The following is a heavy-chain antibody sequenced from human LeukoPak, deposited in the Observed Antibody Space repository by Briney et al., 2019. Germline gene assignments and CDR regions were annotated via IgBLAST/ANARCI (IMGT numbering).Heavy chain of an antibody. Sequence: GGSLRLSCAASGFPFSSYWVHWVRQVPGKGLLWVSRINSDGSATIYADSVRGRFTISRDNAKNTLYLQMSGLRVEDTAVYHCASDSPYYGMDVWGQGTTATVSS. CDR1: GFPFSSYW. CDR3: ASDSPYYGMDV. J-gene: IGHJ6*02. V-gene: IGHV3-74*01. CDR2: INSDGSAT.